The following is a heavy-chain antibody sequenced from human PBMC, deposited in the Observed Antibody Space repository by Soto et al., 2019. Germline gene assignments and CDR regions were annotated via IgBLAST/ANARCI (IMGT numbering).Heavy chain of an antibody. D-gene: IGHD6-19*01. Sequence: ESLKISCKGSGYSFTSYWISWVRQMPGKGLEWMGRIDPSDSYTNYSPSFQGHVTISADKSISTAYLQWSSLKASDTAMYYCARRDMGSGWHPGGVDVWGQGTTVTVSS. J-gene: IGHJ6*02. CDR1: GYSFTSYW. CDR3: ARRDMGSGWHPGGVDV. V-gene: IGHV5-10-1*01. CDR2: IDPSDSYT.